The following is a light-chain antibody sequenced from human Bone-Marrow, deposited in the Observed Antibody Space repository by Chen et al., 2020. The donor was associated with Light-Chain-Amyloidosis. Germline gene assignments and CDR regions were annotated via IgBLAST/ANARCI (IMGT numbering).Light chain of an antibody. CDR2: DVN. Sequence: QSALTQPASVSGSPGQSITISCTGTSSDIGGYNFVSWFQQHPGKVPKFIIYDVNNRTSWVANRFSGSKSGNTASQTISGLQAEDEADYYCSSHTSSDTWVFGGGTKLTVL. V-gene: IGLV2-14*01. CDR3: SSHTSSDTWV. J-gene: IGLJ3*02. CDR1: SSDIGGYNF.